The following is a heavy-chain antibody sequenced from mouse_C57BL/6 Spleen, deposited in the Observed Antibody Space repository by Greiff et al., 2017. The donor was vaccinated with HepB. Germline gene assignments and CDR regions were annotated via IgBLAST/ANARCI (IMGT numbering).Heavy chain of an antibody. CDR3: ARLLRSWYFDV. Sequence: QVQLQQPGAELVMPGASVKLSCKASGYTFTSYWMHWVKQRPGQGLAWIGEIDPSDSYTNYNQKFKGKSTLTVDKSSSTADMQLSSLTSEDSAVYYCARLLRSWYFDVWGTGTTVTVSS. J-gene: IGHJ1*03. V-gene: IGHV1-69*01. CDR2: IDPSDSYT. D-gene: IGHD1-1*01. CDR1: GYTFTSYW.